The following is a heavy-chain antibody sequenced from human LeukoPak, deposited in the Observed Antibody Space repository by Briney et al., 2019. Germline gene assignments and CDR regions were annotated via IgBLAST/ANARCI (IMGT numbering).Heavy chain of an antibody. V-gene: IGHV4-34*01. J-gene: IGHJ4*02. CDR3: ASRYCSGGSCPLDY. CDR1: GGSFSGYY. D-gene: IGHD2-15*01. CDR2: INHSGST. Sequence: SETLSLTCAVYGGSFSGYYWSWIRQPPGKGLEWIGEINHSGSTNYNPSLKSRVTISVDTSKNQFPLKLSSVTAADPAVYYCASRYCSGGSCPLDYWGQGTLVTVSS.